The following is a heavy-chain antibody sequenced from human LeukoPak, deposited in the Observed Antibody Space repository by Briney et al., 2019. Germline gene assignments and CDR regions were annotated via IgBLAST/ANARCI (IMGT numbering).Heavy chain of an antibody. J-gene: IGHJ4*02. V-gene: IGHV1-8*03. CDR1: GGTFRSYA. CDR2: MHPNSGDT. CDR3: ARGRLNGNVDF. Sequence: ASVKVSCKASGGTFRSYAFSWVRQAAGQGFEWMGWMHPNSGDTGYAHNLQGRITITRDSSTATVFMELSSLRSEDTAMYYCARGRLNGNVDFWGQGTLVTVSS. D-gene: IGHD1-20*01.